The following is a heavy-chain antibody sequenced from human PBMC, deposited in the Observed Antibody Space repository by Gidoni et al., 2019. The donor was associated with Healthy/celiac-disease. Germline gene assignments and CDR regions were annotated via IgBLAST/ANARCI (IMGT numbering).Heavy chain of an antibody. CDR3: ARDRTGEFDP. D-gene: IGHD7-27*01. J-gene: IGHJ5*02. V-gene: IGHV3-21*01. CDR2: ISSSSSYI. Sequence: EVQLVESGGGLVKPGVSLRLSCAASGFTFSSYSMNWVRQAPGKGLEWVSSISSSSSYIYYADSVKGRFTISRDNAKNSLYLQMNSLRAEDTAVYYCARDRTGEFDPWGQGTLVTVSS. CDR1: GFTFSSYS.